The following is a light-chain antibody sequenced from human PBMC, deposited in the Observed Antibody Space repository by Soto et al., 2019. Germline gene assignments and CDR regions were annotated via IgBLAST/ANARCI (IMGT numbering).Light chain of an antibody. CDR2: EVS. CDR1: SSDVGDYNY. V-gene: IGLV2-14*01. J-gene: IGLJ3*02. CDR3: SSYTSSITLV. Sequence: QSALTQPASVSGSPGQSITISCTRTSSDVGDYNYVSWYQQHPGKAPKLMIYEVSNRPSGVSNRFSGSKSGNTASLTISGLQAEDEADYYCSSYTSSITLVFGGGTKLTVL.